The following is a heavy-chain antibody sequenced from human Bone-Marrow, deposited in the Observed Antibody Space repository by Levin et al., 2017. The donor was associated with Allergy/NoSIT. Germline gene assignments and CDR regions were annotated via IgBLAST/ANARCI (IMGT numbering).Heavy chain of an antibody. Sequence: SQTLSLTCAISGDRVSSNIAAWDWIRQSPSRGLEWLGRTYYRSKWYNDYAVSVKGRITINPDTSKNQFSLQLNSVTPEDTAVYYCARGSHNTSPAWGQGTLVTVSS. J-gene: IGHJ5*02. CDR1: GDRVSSNIAA. CDR3: ARGSHNTSPA. D-gene: IGHD1-14*01. CDR2: TYYRSKWYN. V-gene: IGHV6-1*01.